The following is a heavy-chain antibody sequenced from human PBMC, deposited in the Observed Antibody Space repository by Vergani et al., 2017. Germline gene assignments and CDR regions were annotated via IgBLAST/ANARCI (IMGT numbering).Heavy chain of an antibody. CDR3: AKANPRNSGYDYLYYYHAMDV. D-gene: IGHD5-12*01. V-gene: IGHV3-30*18. CDR2: ISYDGTQK. J-gene: IGHJ6*02. Sequence: QVRLVESGGGVVQPGGSLRLSCVVSGFTSSYYGMHWVRQAPGKGLEWVAVISYDGTQKYYADSVKGRFTISRDNSKNTLYLQMTALRAEDTATYYCAKANPRNSGYDYLYYYHAMDVWGQGTTVTVSS. CDR1: GFTSSYYG.